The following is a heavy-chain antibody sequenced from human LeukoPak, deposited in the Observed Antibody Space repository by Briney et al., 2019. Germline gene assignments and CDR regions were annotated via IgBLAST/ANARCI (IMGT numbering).Heavy chain of an antibody. Sequence: SETLSLTCTVSGGSISSYYWSWIRQPAGKGLEWIGRFYRSGSTNQNPSLKSRVTMSVDMSKNQFSLKLRSVTAADTAMYYCARADSSGYGFDYWGQGTLVTVSS. D-gene: IGHD3-22*01. CDR1: GGSISSYY. CDR2: FYRSGST. J-gene: IGHJ4*02. V-gene: IGHV4-4*07. CDR3: ARADSSGYGFDY.